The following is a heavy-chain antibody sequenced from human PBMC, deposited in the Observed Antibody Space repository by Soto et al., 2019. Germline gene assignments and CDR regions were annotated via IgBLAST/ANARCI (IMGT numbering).Heavy chain of an antibody. V-gene: IGHV3-15*01. CDR3: TTDPVVRGVISYGMDV. D-gene: IGHD3-10*01. CDR1: GFTFSNAW. Sequence: EVQLVESGGGLVKPGGSLRLSCAASGFTFSNAWMSWVRQAPGKGLEWVGRIKSNTDGGTTDYAAPVKGRFTISRDDSKNTLYLQMNSLKTEDTAVYYCTTDPVVRGVISYGMDVWGQGTTVTVSS. J-gene: IGHJ6*02. CDR2: IKSNTDGGTT.